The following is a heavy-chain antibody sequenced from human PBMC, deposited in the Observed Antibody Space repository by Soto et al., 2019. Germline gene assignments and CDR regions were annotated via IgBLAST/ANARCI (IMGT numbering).Heavy chain of an antibody. CDR1: GFPFSSYA. D-gene: IGHD1-1*01. CDR3: ATWHLQEHAYDI. CDR2: ISASGYST. Sequence: GGSLRLSCAASGFPFSSYAMSWVRQSPGKGLEWVSGISASGYSTFYADSVKGRFTISRDSSRTTVYLQMNSLRPDDTAVYSCATWHLQEHAYDIWGQGTMVTVSS. V-gene: IGHV3-23*01. J-gene: IGHJ3*02.